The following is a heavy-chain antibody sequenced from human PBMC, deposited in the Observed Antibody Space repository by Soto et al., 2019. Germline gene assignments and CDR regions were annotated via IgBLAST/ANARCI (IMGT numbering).Heavy chain of an antibody. V-gene: IGHV4-31*03. Sequence: QVQLQESGPGLVKPSQTLSLTCTVSGGSISSGGYYWSWIRQHPGKGLEWIGYIYYSGSTYYNQSLRHRVTISVDTSKNQFSLKLSSVTAADTAVYYCAGGTGVVAATKRKSSCGHWFDPWGQGTLVTVSS. CDR2: IYYSGST. CDR1: GGSISSGGYY. J-gene: IGHJ5*02. CDR3: AGGTGVVAATKRKSSCGHWFDP. D-gene: IGHD2-15*01.